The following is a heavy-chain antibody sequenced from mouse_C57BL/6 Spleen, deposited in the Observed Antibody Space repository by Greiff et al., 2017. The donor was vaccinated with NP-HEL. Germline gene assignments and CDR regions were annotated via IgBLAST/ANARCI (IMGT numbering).Heavy chain of an antibody. CDR2: IYWDDDK. CDR3: DRRKDYYGFDY. D-gene: IGHD1-1*01. Sequence: QVTLKESGPGILQSSQTLSLTCSFSGFSLSTSGMGVSWISQPSGKGLEWLAHIYWDDDKRYNPSLKSRLTISKDTSRNQVFLKITSVDTAATDTYYSDRRKDYYGFDYWGQGTTLTVSS. J-gene: IGHJ2*01. CDR1: GFSLSTSGMG. V-gene: IGHV8-12*01.